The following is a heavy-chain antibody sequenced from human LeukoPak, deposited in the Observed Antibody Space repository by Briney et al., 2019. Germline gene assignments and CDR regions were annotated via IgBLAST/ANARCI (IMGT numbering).Heavy chain of an antibody. CDR1: GGSISSSSYY. CDR2: VYYSGST. Sequence: PSETLSLTCTVSGGSISSSSYYWSWIRQPPGKGLEWIAYVYYSGSTYYNPSLKSRLTISVDTSKNQFSLKLNSVTAADTAVYYCARGGGGSSTVTTYWFDPWGQGALVTVSS. J-gene: IGHJ5*02. CDR3: ARGGGGSSTVTTYWFDP. D-gene: IGHD4-17*01. V-gene: IGHV4-30-4*01.